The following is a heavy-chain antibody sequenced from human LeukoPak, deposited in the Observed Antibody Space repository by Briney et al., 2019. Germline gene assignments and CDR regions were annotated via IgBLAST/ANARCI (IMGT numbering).Heavy chain of an antibody. CDR3: VREMATID. CDR1: GFIFSNYW. CDR2: INSDGSSR. V-gene: IGHV3-74*01. Sequence: PGGSLRLSCAASGFIFSNYWMHWVRQAPGKGLMWVSRINSDGSSRSYADSVKGRFTISRDNAKNTLYLQMKSLRVEDTAVYYCVREMATIDWGQGTPVTVSS. J-gene: IGHJ4*02. D-gene: IGHD5-24*01.